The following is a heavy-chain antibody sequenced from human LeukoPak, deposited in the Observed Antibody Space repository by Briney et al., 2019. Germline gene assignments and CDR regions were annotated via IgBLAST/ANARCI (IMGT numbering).Heavy chain of an antibody. V-gene: IGHV4-34*01. J-gene: IGHJ4*02. CDR3: ARGYGLGSYYHH. CDR1: GGSFSGYY. Sequence: SETLSLTCAVYGGSFSGYYWSWIRQPPGKGLEWIGEINHSGSTNYSPSLKSRVTISVDTSKNQFSLKLRSVTAADTAVYYCARGYGLGSYYHHWGQGNLVTVSS. CDR2: INHSGST. D-gene: IGHD3-10*01.